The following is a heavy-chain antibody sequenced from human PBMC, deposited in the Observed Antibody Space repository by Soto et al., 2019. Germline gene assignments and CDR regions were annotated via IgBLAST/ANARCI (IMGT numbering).Heavy chain of an antibody. CDR2: MNPNSGNT. CDR3: ARWGYDILTGDYFDY. D-gene: IGHD3-9*01. CDR1: GYSFTKYG. J-gene: IGHJ4*02. Sequence: ASVKVSCKASGYSFTKYGINWVRQATGQGLEWMGWMNPNSGNTGYAQKFQGRVTMTRNTSISTAYMELSSLRSEDTAVYYCARWGYDILTGDYFDYWGQGTLVTVS. V-gene: IGHV1-8*01.